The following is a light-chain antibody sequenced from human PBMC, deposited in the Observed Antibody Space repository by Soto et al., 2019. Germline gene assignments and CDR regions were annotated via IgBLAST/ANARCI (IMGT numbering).Light chain of an antibody. V-gene: IGLV2-14*01. J-gene: IGLJ1*01. Sequence: QSVLTQPASVSGSPEQSITISCTGTSRDVGGYNYVSWYQQHPGKAPKLMIFEVSSRPSGVSYRFSGSKSGNTASLTISGLQAEDEADYYCSSYTSSSTLYVFGSGTKLTVL. CDR1: SRDVGGYNY. CDR3: SSYTSSSTLYV. CDR2: EVS.